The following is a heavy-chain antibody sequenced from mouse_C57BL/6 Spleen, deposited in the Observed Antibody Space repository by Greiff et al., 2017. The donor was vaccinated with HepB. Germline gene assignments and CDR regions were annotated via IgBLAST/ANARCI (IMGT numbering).Heavy chain of an antibody. J-gene: IGHJ4*01. CDR1: GFTFSDYY. CDR3: ARKENYDAMDY. V-gene: IGHV5-12*01. CDR2: ISNGGGST. Sequence: EVQGVESGGGLVQPGGSLKLSCAASGFTFSDYYMYWVRQTPEKRLEWVAYISNGGGSTYYPDTVKGRFTISRDNAKNTLYLQMSRLKSEDTAMYYCARKENYDAMDYWGQGTSVTVSS.